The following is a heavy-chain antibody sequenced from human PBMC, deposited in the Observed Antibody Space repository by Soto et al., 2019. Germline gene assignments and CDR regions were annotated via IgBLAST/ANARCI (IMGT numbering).Heavy chain of an antibody. Sequence: QITLRESGPSLVKPTETLTLTCTFSGFSLTTTGVGVGWIRQPPGKALEWLAVVFWDGGERYSPSLKSRVTITKDTSKDQVVLTMTNMDPADTATYYCTQVYGGGSWGWYFHSWGQGTLVTVSS. CDR2: VFWDGGE. CDR3: TQVYGGGSWGWYFHS. J-gene: IGHJ4*02. V-gene: IGHV2-5*02. CDR1: GFSLTTTGVG. D-gene: IGHD1-26*01.